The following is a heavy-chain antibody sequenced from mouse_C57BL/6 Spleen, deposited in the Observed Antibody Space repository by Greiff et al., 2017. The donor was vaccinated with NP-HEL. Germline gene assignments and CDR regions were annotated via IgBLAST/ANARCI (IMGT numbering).Heavy chain of an antibody. Sequence: QVQLQQSGAELVKPGASVKISCKASGYAFSSYWMNWVKQRPGKGLEWIGQIYPGDGDTNYNGKFKGKATLTADKSSSTAYMQLSSLTSADSAVYYCARTFTTVVATPFAYWGQGTLVTVSA. J-gene: IGHJ3*01. V-gene: IGHV1-80*01. CDR1: GYAFSSYW. D-gene: IGHD1-1*01. CDR2: IYPGDGDT. CDR3: ARTFTTVVATPFAY.